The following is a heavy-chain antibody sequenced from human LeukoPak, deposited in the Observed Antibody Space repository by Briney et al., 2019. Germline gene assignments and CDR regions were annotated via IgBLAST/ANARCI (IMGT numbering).Heavy chain of an antibody. V-gene: IGHV1-2*02. J-gene: IGHJ4*02. Sequence: ASVKVSCKASGYTFTDYYMNWVRPAAGQGLEWMGWIHPNSGGTNYAQKFQGRVTMTRDTSISTAYMELSRLTSDDTAVYYCGRKSAARKTSEFDYWGQGTLVTVSS. CDR1: GYTFTDYY. CDR2: IHPNSGGT. D-gene: IGHD6-6*01. CDR3: GRKSAARKTSEFDY.